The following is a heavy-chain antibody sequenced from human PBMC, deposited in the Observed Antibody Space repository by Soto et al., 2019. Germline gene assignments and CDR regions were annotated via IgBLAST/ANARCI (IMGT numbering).Heavy chain of an antibody. V-gene: IGHV3-23*01. D-gene: IGHD3-22*01. CDR2: ISGSGGST. Sequence: GGSLRLSCAASGFTFSSYAMSWVRQAPGKGLEWVSAISGSGGSTYYADSVKGRFTISRDNSKNTLYLQMNSLRAEDTAVYYCARDEYYYDSSGYSWLVDYWGQGTLVTVSS. J-gene: IGHJ4*02. CDR3: ARDEYYYDSSGYSWLVDY. CDR1: GFTFSSYA.